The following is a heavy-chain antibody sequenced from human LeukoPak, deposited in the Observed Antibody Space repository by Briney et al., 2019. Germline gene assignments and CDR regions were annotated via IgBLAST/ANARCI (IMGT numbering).Heavy chain of an antibody. J-gene: IGHJ4*02. Sequence: PSETLSLTCTVSGGSISSYYWSWIRQPAGKGLEWIGRIYTSGSTNYNPSLKSRVTMSVDTSKNQFSLKLSSVTAADTAVYYCARSYCSGGSCYPDFDYWGQGTLVTVSS. CDR2: IYTSGST. D-gene: IGHD2-15*01. V-gene: IGHV4-4*07. CDR1: GGSISSYY. CDR3: ARSYCSGGSCYPDFDY.